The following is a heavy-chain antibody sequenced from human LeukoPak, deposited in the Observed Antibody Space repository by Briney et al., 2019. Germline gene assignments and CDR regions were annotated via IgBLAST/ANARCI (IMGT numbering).Heavy chain of an antibody. D-gene: IGHD1-26*01. V-gene: IGHV5-51*01. CDR2: IYPGDSDT. J-gene: IGHJ4*02. CDR1: GYTFSSNW. Sequence: PGESLKISCKGSGYTFSSNWIGWLRQMPGKGLEWMGIIYPGDSDTRYSPSFQGQVTISVDKSSSTAYLQWSSLKASDTAMYYCASPIYRSGFDYWGQGTLVTVSS. CDR3: ASPIYRSGFDY.